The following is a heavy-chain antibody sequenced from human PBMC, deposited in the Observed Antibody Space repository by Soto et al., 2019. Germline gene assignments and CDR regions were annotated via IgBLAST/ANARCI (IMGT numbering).Heavy chain of an antibody. CDR3: AREFQYLSSSWREYFQH. Sequence: GASVKVSCKASGYTFTSYVMHWVRQAPGQRLEWMGWINAANGNTKYSQKFQGRVTITRDTSASTVYIELGSLRSEDTAVYYCAREFQYLSSSWREYFQHWGQGTLVTVSS. D-gene: IGHD6-13*01. CDR2: INAANGNT. CDR1: GYTFTSYV. V-gene: IGHV1-3*01. J-gene: IGHJ1*01.